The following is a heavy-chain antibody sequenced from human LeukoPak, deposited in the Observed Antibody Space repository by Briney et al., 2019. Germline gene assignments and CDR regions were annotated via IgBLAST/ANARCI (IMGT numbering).Heavy chain of an antibody. CDR3: AKDLRSSGYIPGDAFDI. CDR1: GFPFSSHG. V-gene: IGHV3-23*01. D-gene: IGHD3-22*01. CDR2: ISPGGPT. J-gene: IGHJ3*02. Sequence: GGTLRLSCAGSGFPFSSHGMNWVRQAPGKGLEWVSGISPGGPTYYADSVKGRFTISRDDSKNTLYLQMKNLRADDTAVYYCAKDLRSSGYIPGDAFDIWGQGTMVTVSS.